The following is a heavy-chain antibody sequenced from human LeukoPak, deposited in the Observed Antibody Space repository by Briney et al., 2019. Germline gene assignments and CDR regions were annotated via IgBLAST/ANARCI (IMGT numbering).Heavy chain of an antibody. CDR2: IYYSGST. J-gene: IGHJ2*01. Sequence: PSETLSLTCTVSGGSISSYYWSWIRQPPGKGLEWIGYIYYSGSTNYNPSLKSRVAISVDTSKNQFSLKLSSVTAADTAVYYCARIAARNWYFDLWGRGTLVTVSS. CDR3: ARIAARNWYFDL. CDR1: GGSISSYY. V-gene: IGHV4-59*01. D-gene: IGHD6-6*01.